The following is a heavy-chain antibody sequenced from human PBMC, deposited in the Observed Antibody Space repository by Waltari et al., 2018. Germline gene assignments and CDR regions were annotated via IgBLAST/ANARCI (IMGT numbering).Heavy chain of an antibody. CDR2: NYHSGRT. CDR3: AREGRSIAPAGTRRKDFTFDY. CDR1: GFSISSGYY. D-gene: IGHD6-13*01. Sequence: QVQLQESGPGLVKPSETLSLTCAVPGFSISSGYYWGWIRQPPGRGLGWIGSNYHSGRTYYNPSLKSRATISVDTSKNQSSLKLSSVTAADTAVYYCAREGRSIAPAGTRRKDFTFDYWGQGTLVTVSS. V-gene: IGHV4-38-2*02. J-gene: IGHJ4*02.